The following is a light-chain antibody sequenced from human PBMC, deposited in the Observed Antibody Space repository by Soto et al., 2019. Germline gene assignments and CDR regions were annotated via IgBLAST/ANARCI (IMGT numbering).Light chain of an antibody. CDR2: SNN. CDR3: AAWDDSLNGWV. V-gene: IGLV1-44*01. J-gene: IGLJ3*02. CDR1: SSNIGSNT. Sequence: QSVLTQPPSASGTPGQRVTISCSGSSSNIGSNTVNWYQQLPVTAPKLLIYSNNQRPSGVPDRFSGSKSGTSASLAISGLQSEYEADYYCAAWDDSLNGWVFGGGTKLTVL.